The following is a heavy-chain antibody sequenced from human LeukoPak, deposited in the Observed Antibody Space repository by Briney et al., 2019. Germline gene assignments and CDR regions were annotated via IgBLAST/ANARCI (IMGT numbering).Heavy chain of an antibody. J-gene: IGHJ4*02. V-gene: IGHV4-61*02. CDR1: GGSISSGSYY. CDR3: ARDQLLWAFDY. D-gene: IGHD2-2*01. Sequence: PSQTLSLTCTVSGGSISSGSYYWSWIRQPAGKGLEWIGRIYTSGSSNYNPSLKSRVTISVDTSKNQFSLKLSSVTAEDTAVYYCARDQLLWAFDYWGQGTLVTVSS. CDR2: IYTSGSS.